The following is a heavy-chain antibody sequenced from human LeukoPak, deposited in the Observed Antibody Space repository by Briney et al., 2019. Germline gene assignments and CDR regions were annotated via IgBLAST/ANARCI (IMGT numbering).Heavy chain of an antibody. D-gene: IGHD2-2*01. J-gene: IGHJ5*02. Sequence: GGSLRLSCAASGFTFSSYAMHWVRQAPGKGLEWVAVISYDGSNKYYADSVKGRSTISRDNSKNTLYLQMNSLRAEDTAVYYCARANPQLYIVVVPAAIANWFDPWGQGTLVTVSS. V-gene: IGHV3-30-3*01. CDR1: GFTFSSYA. CDR3: ARANPQLYIVVVPAAIANWFDP. CDR2: ISYDGSNK.